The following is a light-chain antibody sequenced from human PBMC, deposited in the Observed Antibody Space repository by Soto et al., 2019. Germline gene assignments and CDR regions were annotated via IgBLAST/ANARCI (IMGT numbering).Light chain of an antibody. CDR3: QQYYYTPYS. J-gene: IGKJ2*03. CDR2: WAS. Sequence: DIVMTQSPDSLPVSLGERATINCKSSQSLLYSSNNKNYLAWYQQKPGQPAKLLIFWASTRESGVPDRFSGSGSGTDFTLTISRLQAEDGAVYYCQQYYYTPYSFGKGTKLEIK. V-gene: IGKV4-1*01. CDR1: QSLLYSSNNKNY.